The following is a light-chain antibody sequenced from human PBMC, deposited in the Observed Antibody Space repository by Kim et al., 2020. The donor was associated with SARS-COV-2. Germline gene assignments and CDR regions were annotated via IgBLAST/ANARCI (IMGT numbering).Light chain of an antibody. CDR3: CSYAGSLTYV. Sequence: GQSITIYCTRSSSDGGSYDLVSWYQQHPGKAPKLMIYEVNKRPSGVSNRFSGSKSGNTASLTISGLQAEDEADFYCCSYAGSLTYVFGTGTKVTVL. V-gene: IGLV2-23*02. CDR1: SSDGGSYDL. CDR2: EVN. J-gene: IGLJ1*01.